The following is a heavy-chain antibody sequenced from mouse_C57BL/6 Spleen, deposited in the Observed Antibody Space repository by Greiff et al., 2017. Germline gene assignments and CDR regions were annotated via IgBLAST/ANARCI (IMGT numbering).Heavy chain of an antibody. D-gene: IGHD1-1*01. Sequence: VQLQQSGAELARPGASVKLSCKASGYTFTSYGISWVKQRTGQGLEWIGEIYPRSGNTYYNEKFKGKATLTADKSSSTAYMELRSLTSEDSAVYVCARPLYYGSEGFAYWGQGTLVTVSA. V-gene: IGHV1-81*01. J-gene: IGHJ3*01. CDR2: IYPRSGNT. CDR1: GYTFTSYG. CDR3: ARPLYYGSEGFAY.